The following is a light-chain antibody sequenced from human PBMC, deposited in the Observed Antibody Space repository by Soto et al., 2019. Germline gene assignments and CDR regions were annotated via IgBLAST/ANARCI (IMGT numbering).Light chain of an antibody. J-gene: IGKJ2*01. V-gene: IGKV1-39*01. Sequence: EILMTQSPSSLSASVGERVTITCRASQSVSSYLNWYQQKPGKAPKLLIYAASSLQSGVPSRFSGSGSGTDFTLTISSLQPEDFAAYYCQQSYSTPRTFGQGTKLEIK. CDR1: QSVSSY. CDR3: QQSYSTPRT. CDR2: AAS.